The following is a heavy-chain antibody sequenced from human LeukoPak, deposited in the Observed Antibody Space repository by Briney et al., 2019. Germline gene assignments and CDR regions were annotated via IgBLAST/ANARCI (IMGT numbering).Heavy chain of an antibody. Sequence: SETLSLTCTVSGSSISYYYWSWIRQPAGKGLEWIGRIYTSGSTNYNPSLKSRVTISVDTSKNQFSLKLSSVTAADTAVYYCTRWSTSRYNYYYYYMDVWGKGTTVTVSS. J-gene: IGHJ6*03. D-gene: IGHD2-2*02. V-gene: IGHV4-4*07. CDR2: IYTSGST. CDR3: TRWSTSRYNYYYYYMDV. CDR1: GSSISYYY.